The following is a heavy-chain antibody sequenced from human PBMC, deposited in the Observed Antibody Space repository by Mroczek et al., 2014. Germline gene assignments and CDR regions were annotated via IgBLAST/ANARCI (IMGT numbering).Heavy chain of an antibody. J-gene: IGHJ4*02. V-gene: IGHV4-39*01. CDR2: IYYSGST. CDR3: ARGTRYYDSSGYYGYYFDY. CDR1: GGSISSSSYY. Sequence: VQLQESGPGLVKPSETLSRTCIVSGGSISSSSYYWGWIRQPPGKGLEWIGSIYYSGSTYYNPSLKSRVTISVDTSKNQFSLKLSSVTAADTAVYYCARGTRYYDSSGYYGYYFDYWGQGTLVTVSS. D-gene: IGHD3-22*01.